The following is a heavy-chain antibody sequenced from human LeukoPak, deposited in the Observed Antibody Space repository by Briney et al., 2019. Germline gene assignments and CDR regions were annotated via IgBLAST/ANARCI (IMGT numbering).Heavy chain of an antibody. J-gene: IGHJ3*02. CDR1: GGSFSGYY. CDR3: ARRNADFWSGYDAFDI. CDR2: INHSGST. V-gene: IGHV4-34*01. Sequence: SETLSLTCAVYGGSFSGYYWSWIRQPPGKGLEWIWEINHSGSTNYNPSLKSRVTISVDTSKNQFSLKLSSVTAADTAVYYCARRNADFWSGYDAFDIWGQGTMVTVSS. D-gene: IGHD3-3*01.